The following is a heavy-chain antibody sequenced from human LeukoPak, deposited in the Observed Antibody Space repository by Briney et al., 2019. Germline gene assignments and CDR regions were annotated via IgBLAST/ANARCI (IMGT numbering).Heavy chain of an antibody. CDR1: GYTLTQLS. CDR2: FDPEDVET. Sequence: ASVKVSCKVSGYTLTQLSMQWVRQAPGEGLEWMGGFDPEDVETIYAQKFQGRVTMTEDTSTDTAYMELSSLNSEDTAIYYCATHSGSYFLYWGQGTLVTVSS. J-gene: IGHJ4*02. V-gene: IGHV1-24*01. CDR3: ATHSGSYFLY. D-gene: IGHD1-26*01.